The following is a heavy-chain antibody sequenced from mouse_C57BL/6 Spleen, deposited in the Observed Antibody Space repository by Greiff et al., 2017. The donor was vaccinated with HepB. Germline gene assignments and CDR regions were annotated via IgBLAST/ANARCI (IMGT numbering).Heavy chain of an antibody. CDR2: IYPGSGNT. V-gene: IGHV1-76*01. D-gene: IGHD1-1*02. CDR1: GYTFTDYY. CDR3: ARYGAEGFAY. J-gene: IGHJ3*01. Sequence: QVQLKQSGAELVRPGASVKLSCKASGYTFTDYYINWVKQRPGQGLEWIARIYPGSGNTYYNEKFKGKATLTAEKSSSTAYMQLSSLTSEDSAVYFCARYGAEGFAYWGQGTLVTVSA.